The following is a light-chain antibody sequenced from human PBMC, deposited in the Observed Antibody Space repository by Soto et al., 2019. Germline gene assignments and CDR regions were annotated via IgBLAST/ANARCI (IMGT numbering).Light chain of an antibody. Sequence: EIVLTQSPGTLSLSPGERATLSCRASQTVSINYLAWYQHKVGQAPRLLIYGATTRATGIPDRFSGSGSGTDFTLTISRLEPEDFAVYYCQQYASSPTFGQGTKLEI. CDR1: QTVSINY. V-gene: IGKV3-20*01. CDR2: GAT. CDR3: QQYASSPT. J-gene: IGKJ2*01.